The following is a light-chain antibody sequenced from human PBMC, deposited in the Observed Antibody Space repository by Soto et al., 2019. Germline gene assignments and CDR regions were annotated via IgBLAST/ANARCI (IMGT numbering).Light chain of an antibody. CDR3: GSYTFTSPPHVL. Sequence: QSALTQPASVSGSPGQSITISCSGTSSDVGSYNYVSWYQQHPGKAPKLMIYEVTYRPSGVSNRFSGSKSGNTASLTISGLQAEDEADYYCGSYTFTSPPHVLFGGGTKLTVL. J-gene: IGLJ2*01. V-gene: IGLV2-14*01. CDR2: EVT. CDR1: SSDVGSYNY.